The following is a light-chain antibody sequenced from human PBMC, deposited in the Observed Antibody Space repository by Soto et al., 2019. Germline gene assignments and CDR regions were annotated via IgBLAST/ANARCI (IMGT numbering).Light chain of an antibody. V-gene: IGKV3-15*01. CDR2: GAS. CDR1: QTISND. J-gene: IGKJ4*01. Sequence: EVVMTQSPATVSVSPGEGVTLSCRASQTISNDLAWYQQKPGQAPRLLIYGASTRATGVPARFSGGGSGTYFTLTISSLQSEDFAFYYCRQNNKWPPVTFGGGTKVEIK. CDR3: RQNNKWPPVT.